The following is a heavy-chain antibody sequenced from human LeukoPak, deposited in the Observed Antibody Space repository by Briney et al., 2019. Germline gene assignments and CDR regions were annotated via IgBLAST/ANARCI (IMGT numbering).Heavy chain of an antibody. D-gene: IGHD6-13*01. J-gene: IGHJ4*02. V-gene: IGHV1-2*02. CDR3: ARGGDSSSWFTSPDY. CDR1: GYTFTSYY. Sequence: ASVKVSCKASGYTFTSYYMHWVRQAPGQGLEWMGWINLNSRGTNYAQKFQGRVTMTRDTSINTSYMDLSRLRSDDTAVYYCARGGDSSSWFTSPDYWGQGTLVTVSS. CDR2: INLNSRGT.